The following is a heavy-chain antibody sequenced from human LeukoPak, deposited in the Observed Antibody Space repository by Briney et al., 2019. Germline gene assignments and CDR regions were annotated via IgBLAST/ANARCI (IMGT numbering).Heavy chain of an antibody. CDR2: ISSSGSTI. CDR1: GFTFSDYY. CDR3: ARDSLDARGALQLWLHGREDAFDI. D-gene: IGHD5-18*01. Sequence: PGGSLRLSCAASGFTFSDYYMSWIRQAPGKGLEWVSYISSSGSTIYYADSVKGRFTISRDNAKNSLYLQMNSLRAEDTAVYYCARDSLDARGALQLWLHGREDAFDIWGQGTMVTVSS. J-gene: IGHJ3*02. V-gene: IGHV3-11*04.